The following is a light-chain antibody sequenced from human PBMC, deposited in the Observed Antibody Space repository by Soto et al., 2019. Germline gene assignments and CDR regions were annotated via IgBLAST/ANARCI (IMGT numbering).Light chain of an antibody. J-gene: IGKJ2*01. Sequence: ENILTQSPATLSLSPGEGATLSCRASQSVGSSLAWYQQKPGQAPRLLIYDASIRATGIPARFSGSGSGTDVPLTISSLEPEDLAIYYCQQRSNWPGAFGQGPKLQIK. V-gene: IGKV3-11*01. CDR3: QQRSNWPGA. CDR2: DAS. CDR1: QSVGSS.